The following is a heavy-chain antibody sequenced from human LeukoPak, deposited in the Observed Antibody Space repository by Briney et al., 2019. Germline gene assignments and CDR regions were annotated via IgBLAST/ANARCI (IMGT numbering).Heavy chain of an antibody. CDR1: GFTFSSYA. CDR2: IWYDGSNK. Sequence: GGSLRLSCAASGFTFSSYAMSWVRQAPGKGLEWVTFIWYDGSNKYYADSVKGRFTISRDNSKNTLYLQLNSLRAEDTAVYYCARDGPTYRDGLDVWGQGTTVTVSS. J-gene: IGHJ6*02. CDR3: ARDGPTYRDGLDV. V-gene: IGHV3-33*08. D-gene: IGHD1-1*01.